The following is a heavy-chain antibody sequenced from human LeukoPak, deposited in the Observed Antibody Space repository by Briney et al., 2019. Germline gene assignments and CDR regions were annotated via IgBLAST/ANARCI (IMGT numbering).Heavy chain of an antibody. D-gene: IGHD6-13*01. J-gene: IGHJ2*01. CDR1: GGSISSGDYY. Sequence: SETLSLTCTVSGGSISSGDYYWSWLRQPPGKGLEWIGYIYYSGSTYYNPSLKSRVTISVDTSKNQFSLKLSSVTAADTAVYYCARVGIAAPSGWYFDLWGRGTLVTVSS. CDR2: IYYSGST. V-gene: IGHV4-30-4*01. CDR3: ARVGIAAPSGWYFDL.